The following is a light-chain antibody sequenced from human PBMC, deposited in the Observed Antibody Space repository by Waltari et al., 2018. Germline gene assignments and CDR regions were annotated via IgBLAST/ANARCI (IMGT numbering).Light chain of an antibody. CDR1: RSISSGY. CDR2: GTS. J-gene: IGKJ3*01. Sequence: EIVLTQSPGTLSLSPGERATLSCRASRSISSGYLAWYQQKPGQAPRFLIYGTSRRATGIPDRFSGSGSGTEFTLTINRLESEDLAVYFCQQYDSSPTFGPGTKVEVK. CDR3: QQYDSSPT. V-gene: IGKV3-20*01.